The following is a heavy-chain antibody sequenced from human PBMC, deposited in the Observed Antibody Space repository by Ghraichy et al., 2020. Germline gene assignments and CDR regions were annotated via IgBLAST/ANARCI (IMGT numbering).Heavy chain of an antibody. CDR1: GYTFTGSY. Sequence: ASVKVSCKASGYTFTGSYMHWVRQGPGQGLEWMGRINPNSGGTDYAQKFQGRVTMTRDTSSSTAYMELSGLRSDDTAVYYCARVRDSSGWRFDPWGQGTLVTVSS. D-gene: IGHD3-22*01. V-gene: IGHV1-2*06. CDR3: ARVRDSSGWRFDP. J-gene: IGHJ5*02. CDR2: INPNSGGT.